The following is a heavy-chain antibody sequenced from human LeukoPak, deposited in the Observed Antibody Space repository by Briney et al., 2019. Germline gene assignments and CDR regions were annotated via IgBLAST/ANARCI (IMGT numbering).Heavy chain of an antibody. V-gene: IGHV4-34*01. J-gene: IGHJ5*02. CDR1: GGSFSGYY. D-gene: IGHD3-16*01. CDR2: INHSGST. Sequence: KPSETLSLTCAVYGGSFSGYYWSWIRQPPGKGLEWIGEINHSGSTNYNPSLKSRVTISVDTSKNQFSLKLSSVTAADTAVYYCARAPAYDYVWGSYRDRWFDPWGQGTLVTVSS. CDR3: ARAPAYDYVWGSYRDRWFDP.